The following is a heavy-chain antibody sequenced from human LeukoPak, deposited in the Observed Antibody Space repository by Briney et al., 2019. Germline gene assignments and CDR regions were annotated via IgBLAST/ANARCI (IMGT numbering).Heavy chain of an antibody. CDR3: ARLVGATNGDAFDI. CDR2: VSAYNGNT. J-gene: IGHJ3*02. V-gene: IGHV1-18*01. CDR1: GYTFTSYV. D-gene: IGHD1-26*01. Sequence: ASVTVSCTASGYTFTSYVISWVRQAPGQGLEWMGWVSAYNGNTNYAQKLQGGVTMTTDTSTSTAYMELRSLRSDDTAVYYCARLVGATNGDAFDIWGQGTMVTVSS.